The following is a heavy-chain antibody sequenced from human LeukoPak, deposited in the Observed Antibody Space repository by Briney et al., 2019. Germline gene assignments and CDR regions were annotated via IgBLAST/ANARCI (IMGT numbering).Heavy chain of an antibody. V-gene: IGHV3-21*01. Sequence: GGPLRLSCAASGFTFSSYSMNWVRQAPGKGLEWVSSISSSSSYIYYADSVKGRFTISRDNAKNSLYLQMNSLRAEDTAVYYCAREIHSSGWADYWGQGTLVTVSS. CDR1: GFTFSSYS. D-gene: IGHD6-19*01. CDR2: ISSSSSYI. CDR3: AREIHSSGWADY. J-gene: IGHJ4*02.